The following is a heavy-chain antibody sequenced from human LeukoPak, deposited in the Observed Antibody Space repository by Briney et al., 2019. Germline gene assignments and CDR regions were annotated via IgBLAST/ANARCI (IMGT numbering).Heavy chain of an antibody. CDR1: GFTFRSTV. Sequence: GGSLRLSCAASGFTFRSTVMTWVRQAPGKGLQWVSTISPDGAYIYYADSLRGRFTMSRDNSGNTLYLQMTSLRVEDTAIYYCVKRFLESIVSEQWGQGTLGTVSS. CDR3: VKRFLESIVSEQ. CDR2: ISPDGAYI. J-gene: IGHJ4*02. D-gene: IGHD3-3*01. V-gene: IGHV3-23*01.